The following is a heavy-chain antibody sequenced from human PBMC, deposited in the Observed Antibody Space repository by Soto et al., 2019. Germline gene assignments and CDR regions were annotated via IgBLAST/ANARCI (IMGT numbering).Heavy chain of an antibody. D-gene: IGHD4-17*01. Sequence: SETLSLTCTVSGSSIGPYYWSWIRQPPGKGLEWIGYIYYTGTTKYNPSLRGRVTLSLGTSRNQLSLRLSSVTAADTAVYYCTRVGGYYGDYPNFDYWGPGTLVTVSS. CDR2: IYYTGTT. V-gene: IGHV4-59*01. CDR1: GSSIGPYY. CDR3: TRVGGYYGDYPNFDY. J-gene: IGHJ4*02.